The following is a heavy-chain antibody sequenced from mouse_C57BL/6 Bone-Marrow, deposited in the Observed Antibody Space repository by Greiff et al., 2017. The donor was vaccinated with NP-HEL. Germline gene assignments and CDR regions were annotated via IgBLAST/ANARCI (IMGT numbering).Heavy chain of an antibody. D-gene: IGHD2-1*01. Sequence: EVKLVESGPGLVKPSQSLSLTCSVTGYSITSGYYWNWIRQFPGNKLEWMGYISYDGSNNYNPSLKNRISITRDTSKNQFFLKLNSVTTEDTATYYCASYLLWKAWFAYWGQGTLVTVSA. CDR1: GYSITSGYY. CDR2: ISYDGSN. V-gene: IGHV3-6*01. CDR3: ASYLLWKAWFAY. J-gene: IGHJ3*01.